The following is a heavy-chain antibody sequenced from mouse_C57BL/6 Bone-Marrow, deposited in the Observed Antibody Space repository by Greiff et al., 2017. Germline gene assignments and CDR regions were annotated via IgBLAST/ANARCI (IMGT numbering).Heavy chain of an antibody. CDR2: IDPENGDT. CDR1: GFNIKDDY. V-gene: IGHV14-4*01. Sequence: VQLKQSGAELVRPGASVKLSCTASGFNIKDDYMHWVKQRPEQGLEWIGWIDPENGDTEYASKFQGKATITADTSSNTAYLQLSSLTSEDTAVYYCTFDGNYGGGYWGQGTSVTVSS. J-gene: IGHJ4*01. CDR3: TFDGNYGGGY. D-gene: IGHD2-1*01.